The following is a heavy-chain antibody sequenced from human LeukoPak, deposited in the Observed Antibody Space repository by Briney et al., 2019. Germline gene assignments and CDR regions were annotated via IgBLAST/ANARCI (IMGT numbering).Heavy chain of an antibody. CDR2: ISAYNGNT. Sequence: ASVKVSCKASGYTFTSYGISWVRQAPGQGLEWMGWISAYNGNTNYAQKLQGRVTMTTDTSTSTAYMELRSLRSDDTAVYYCAREALDIVVVVAAYNWFDPWGQGTLVTVSS. CDR1: GYTFTSYG. D-gene: IGHD2-15*01. CDR3: AREALDIVVVVAAYNWFDP. V-gene: IGHV1-18*01. J-gene: IGHJ5*02.